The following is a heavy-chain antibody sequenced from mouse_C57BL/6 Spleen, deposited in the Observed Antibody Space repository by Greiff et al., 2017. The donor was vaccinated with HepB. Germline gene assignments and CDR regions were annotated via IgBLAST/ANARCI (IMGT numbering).Heavy chain of an antibody. CDR2: ISNLAYSI. CDR3: ARRGIYYGILDYAMDY. V-gene: IGHV5-15*01. J-gene: IGHJ4*01. D-gene: IGHD2-1*01. CDR1: GFTFSDYG. Sequence: EVMLVESGGGLVQPGGSLKLSCAASGFTFSDYGMAWVRQAPRKGPEWVAFISNLAYSIYYADTVTGRFTISRENAKNTLYLEMSSLRSEDTAMYYCARRGIYYGILDYAMDYWGQGTSVTVSS.